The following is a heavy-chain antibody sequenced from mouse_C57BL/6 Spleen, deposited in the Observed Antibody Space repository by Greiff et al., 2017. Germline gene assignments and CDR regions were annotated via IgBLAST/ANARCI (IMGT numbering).Heavy chain of an antibody. CDR3: ARPGGYYAMDY. CDR1: GFTFSSYA. V-gene: IGHV5-4*03. Sequence: EVKLMESGGGLVKPGGSLKLSCAASGFTFSSYAMSWVRQTPEKRLEWVANISDGGSYTYYPDNIKGRFTISRDNAKNNLYLQMRPLKSEDTAMYYCARPGGYYAMDYWGQGTSVTVSS. CDR2: ISDGGSYT. J-gene: IGHJ4*01.